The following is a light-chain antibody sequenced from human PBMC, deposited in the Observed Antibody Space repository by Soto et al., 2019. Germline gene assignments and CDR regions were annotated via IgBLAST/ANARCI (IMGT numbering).Light chain of an antibody. CDR1: QSISSW. V-gene: IGKV1-5*01. CDR2: DAS. J-gene: IGKJ1*01. CDR3: QQYNSYSWT. Sequence: DLQMTQSPSTLSASVRDRVTITCRASQSISSWLAWYQQKPGKAPKLLIYDASSLESGVPSRFTGRGSGTEFTLSSSLLQRYYFATYYCQQYNSYSWTFEQGTKVEIQ.